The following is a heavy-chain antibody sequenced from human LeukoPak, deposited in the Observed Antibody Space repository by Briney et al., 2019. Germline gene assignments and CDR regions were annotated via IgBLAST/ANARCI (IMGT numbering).Heavy chain of an antibody. D-gene: IGHD1-26*01. CDR3: AREEVSGSYYFRGGYFDY. CDR1: GYTFTSYD. V-gene: IGHV1-8*01. J-gene: IGHJ4*02. Sequence: ASVKVSCKASGYTFTSYDINWVRQATGQGLEWMGWMNPNSGNTGYAQKFQGRVTMTRNTSISTAYMELSSLRSDDTAVYYCAREEVSGSYYFRGGYFDYWGQGTLVTVSS. CDR2: MNPNSGNT.